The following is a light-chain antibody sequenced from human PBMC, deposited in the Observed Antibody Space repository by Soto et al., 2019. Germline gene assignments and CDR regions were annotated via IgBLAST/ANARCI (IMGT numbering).Light chain of an antibody. V-gene: IGKV1-5*01. CDR3: EQYNFYQP. CDR2: DAS. J-gene: IGKJ1*01. CDR1: QSISSW. Sequence: RLTQGTSTRWASGGDRVAITCGASQSISSWLAWYQQKPGKAPKLLIYDASSLESGVPSRFSGSGSGTEFTLTISSRQPDDLCTHLPEQYNFYQPLGQGAKVEIK.